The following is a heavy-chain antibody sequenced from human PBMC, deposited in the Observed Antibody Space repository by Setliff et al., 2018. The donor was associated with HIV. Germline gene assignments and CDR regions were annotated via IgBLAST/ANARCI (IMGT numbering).Heavy chain of an antibody. CDR1: SDSISPYY. D-gene: IGHD6-19*01. CDR2: IYYSGST. V-gene: IGHV4-59*01. CDR3: ARPYPPFHSGAYYFDL. Sequence: PSETLSLTCTVSSDSISPYYWSWIRQPPGRGLKWIGFIYYSGSTNYSPSLKSRVTKSLDSSKDQFSLKLTSVTAADAAVYYCARPYPPFHSGAYYFDLWSQGTLVTVSS. J-gene: IGHJ4*02.